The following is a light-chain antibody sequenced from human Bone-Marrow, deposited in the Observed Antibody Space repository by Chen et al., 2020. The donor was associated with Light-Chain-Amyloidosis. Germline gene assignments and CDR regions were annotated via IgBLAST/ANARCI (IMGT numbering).Light chain of an antibody. J-gene: IGLJ1*01. CDR2: EVS. V-gene: IGLV2-14*01. Sequence: QSALTQPASVSGSPGPSITISCTGSSGDVGGYNYVSWYRHHPGKAPRLMIYEVSNRPSGVSNRFSGSKSGNTASLTISGLQTEDEADYYCSSYTSTGTYVFGTGTKVTVL. CDR3: SSYTSTGTYV. CDR1: SGDVGGYNY.